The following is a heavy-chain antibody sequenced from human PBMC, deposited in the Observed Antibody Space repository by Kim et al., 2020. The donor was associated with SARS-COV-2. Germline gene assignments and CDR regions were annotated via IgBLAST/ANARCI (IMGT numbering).Heavy chain of an antibody. J-gene: IGHJ4*02. CDR2: IRSKANSYAT. Sequence: GGSLRLSCAASGFTFSGSAMHWVRQASGKGLEWVGRIRSKANSYATAHAASVKGRFTISRDDSKNTAYLQMNSLKTEDTAVYYCTRHFYGVDYWGQGTLVTVSS. CDR1: GFTFSGSA. V-gene: IGHV3-73*01. D-gene: IGHD3-16*01. CDR3: TRHFYGVDY.